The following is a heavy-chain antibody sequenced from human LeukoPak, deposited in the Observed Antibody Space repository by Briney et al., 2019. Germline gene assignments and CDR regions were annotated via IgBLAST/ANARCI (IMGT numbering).Heavy chain of an antibody. Sequence: GGSLRLSCAASGFTFGTYAMSWVRQAPEKRLEWVSAISGSGGTTKYADSVNGRFTISRDNSKNTLYLQMNSLSADDTAVYYCAKAYSTSWYHLAGSWGQGTLVTVSS. V-gene: IGHV3-23*01. CDR2: ISGSGGTT. J-gene: IGHJ5*02. CDR1: GFTFGTYA. CDR3: AKAYSTSWYHLAGS. D-gene: IGHD6-13*01.